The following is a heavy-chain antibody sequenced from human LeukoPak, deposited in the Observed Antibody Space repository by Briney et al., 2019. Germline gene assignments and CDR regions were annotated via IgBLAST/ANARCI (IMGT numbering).Heavy chain of an antibody. CDR1: GYSFTSYW. Sequence: GESLKISCKGSGYSFTSYWIGWVRQMPGKGLEWMGIIYPGDSDTRYSPSFQGQVTISADKSISTAYLQWSSLKASDTAMYYCARLRALMVRGVIITPPYFQHWGQGTLVTVSS. J-gene: IGHJ1*01. CDR3: ARLRALMVRGVIITPPYFQH. V-gene: IGHV5-51*01. D-gene: IGHD3-10*01. CDR2: IYPGDSDT.